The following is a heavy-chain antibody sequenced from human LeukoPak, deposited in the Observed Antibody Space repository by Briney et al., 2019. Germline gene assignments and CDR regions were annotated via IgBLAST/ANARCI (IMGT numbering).Heavy chain of an antibody. J-gene: IGHJ4*02. CDR2: IYYSGNT. CDR3: TRRTSGFGVVVD. V-gene: IGHV4-39*01. CDR1: GASISSTSYY. D-gene: IGHD3-3*01. Sequence: PSETLSLTCTVSGASISSTSYYWGWIRQPPGKGLGWIGSIYYSGNTYYNSSLESRVTISVDTSKNQVSLKLTSVTAADTAIYYCTRRTSGFGVVVDWGQGTLVTVSS.